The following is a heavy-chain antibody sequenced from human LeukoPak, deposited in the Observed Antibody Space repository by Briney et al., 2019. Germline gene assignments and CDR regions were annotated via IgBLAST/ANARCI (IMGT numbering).Heavy chain of an antibody. CDR2: IYYSGST. J-gene: IGHJ4*02. Sequence: SETLSLTCTVSGGSISSYYWSWIRQPPGKGLEWIGYIYYSGSTNYNPSLKSRVTISVDASKNQFSLKLSSVTAADTAVYYCARHPLSSTLYFDYWGQGTLVTVSS. CDR3: ARHPLSSTLYFDY. CDR1: GGSISSYY. D-gene: IGHD2-2*01. V-gene: IGHV4-59*08.